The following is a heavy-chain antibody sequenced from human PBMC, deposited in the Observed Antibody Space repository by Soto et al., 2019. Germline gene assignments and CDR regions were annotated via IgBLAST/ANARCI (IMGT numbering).Heavy chain of an antibody. V-gene: IGHV3-9*02. D-gene: IGHD6-13*01. Sequence: GGSLRLSWAASGFTSEDYAMHPVHQVPGKGLEWVSGINWNSGSIGYGDSVKGRFAISRDNAKNSLHLQMNSLSAEDTAFYYCVKDESINWYSGHFRHWGQGTLVTVSS. J-gene: IGHJ1*01. CDR2: INWNSGSI. CDR1: GFTSEDYA. CDR3: VKDESINWYSGHFRH.